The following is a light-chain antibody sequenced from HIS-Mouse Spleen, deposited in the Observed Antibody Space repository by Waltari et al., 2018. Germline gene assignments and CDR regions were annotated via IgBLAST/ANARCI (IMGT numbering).Light chain of an antibody. J-gene: IGLJ2*01. V-gene: IGLV2-8*01. CDR3: SSYAGSNIVV. Sequence: QSALTQPPSASGSPGQSVTIPCPGTSSDVGGYNYVSWYQQHPGNAPKLMIYEVSKRPSGVPDRFSGSKSGNTASLTVSGLQAEDEADYYCSSYAGSNIVVFGGGTKLTVL. CDR2: EVS. CDR1: SSDVGGYNY.